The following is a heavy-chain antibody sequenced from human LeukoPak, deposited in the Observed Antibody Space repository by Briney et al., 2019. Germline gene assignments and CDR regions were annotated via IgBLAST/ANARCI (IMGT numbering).Heavy chain of an antibody. D-gene: IGHD3-22*01. J-gene: IGHJ4*02. Sequence: GGSLRLSCAASGFTFGDYYMSWIRQAPGKGLEWVSYISSSSSFTNYADSVWGRFTISRDNAENSLFLQMNSLRAEDTAVYYCARDGDYNSTGGVDYWGQGTLVSVSS. CDR2: ISSSSSFT. V-gene: IGHV3-11*05. CDR1: GFTFGDYY. CDR3: ARDGDYNSTGGVDY.